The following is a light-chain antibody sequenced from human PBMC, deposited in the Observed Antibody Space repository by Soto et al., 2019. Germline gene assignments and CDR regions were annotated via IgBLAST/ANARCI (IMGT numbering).Light chain of an antibody. CDR3: SSYASTTTYV. J-gene: IGLJ1*01. CDR2: EVS. Sequence: QSALTQPASVSGSPGQSITISCTGTSSDVGGYNYVSWFQHHPGKAPKLMIYEVSNRPSGVSNRFSGSKSANTASLTISGLQAEDGADYYCSSYASTTTYVFGTGTKVTVL. CDR1: SSDVGGYNY. V-gene: IGLV2-14*01.